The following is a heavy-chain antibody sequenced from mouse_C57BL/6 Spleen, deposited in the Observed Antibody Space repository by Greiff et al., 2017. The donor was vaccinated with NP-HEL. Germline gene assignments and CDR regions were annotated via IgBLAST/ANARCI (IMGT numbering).Heavy chain of an antibody. Sequence: VQLQQSGPELVKPGASVKIPCKASGYTFTDYNMDWVKQSHGKSLEWIGDIKPNNGGTIYNQKFKGKATLTVDKSSSTAYMELRSLTSEDTAVYYCARDSSGLYFDYWGQGTTLTVSS. J-gene: IGHJ2*01. CDR3: ARDSSGLYFDY. V-gene: IGHV1-18*01. CDR1: GYTFTDYN. D-gene: IGHD3-2*02. CDR2: IKPNNGGT.